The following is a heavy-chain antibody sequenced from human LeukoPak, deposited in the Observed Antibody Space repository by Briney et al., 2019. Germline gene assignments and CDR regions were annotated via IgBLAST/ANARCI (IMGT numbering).Heavy chain of an antibody. Sequence: AGGSLRLSCAACGFTFSTYEMNWVRQAPGKGLEWVSYISGSGGTTYYADSVKGRFTISRDNAKNSLYLQMNSLRAEDTAVYYCAQVAASMSPTDYWGQGTLVTVSS. V-gene: IGHV3-48*03. CDR1: GFTFSTYE. D-gene: IGHD6-13*01. CDR2: ISGSGGTT. J-gene: IGHJ4*02. CDR3: AQVAASMSPTDY.